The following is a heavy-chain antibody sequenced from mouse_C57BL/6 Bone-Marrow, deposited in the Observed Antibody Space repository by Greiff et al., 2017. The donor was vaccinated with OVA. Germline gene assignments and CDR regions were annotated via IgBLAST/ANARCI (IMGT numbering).Heavy chain of an antibody. Sequence: EVMLVESGGGLVQPGGSLKLSCAASGFTFSDYYMYWVRQTPEKRLEWVAYISNGGGSTYYPDTVKGRFTISRDNAKKTLYLQMSRLKSEDTAMYYCARQGAQATFDYWGQGTTLTVSS. CDR3: ARQGAQATFDY. D-gene: IGHD3-2*02. V-gene: IGHV5-12*01. CDR1: GFTFSDYY. CDR2: ISNGGGST. J-gene: IGHJ2*01.